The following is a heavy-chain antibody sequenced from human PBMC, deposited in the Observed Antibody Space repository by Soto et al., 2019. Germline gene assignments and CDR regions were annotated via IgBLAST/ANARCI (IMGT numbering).Heavy chain of an antibody. CDR2: ISWNSGNI. J-gene: IGHJ4*02. CDR3: AKGSSTNNCSYFDY. D-gene: IGHD2-2*01. Sequence: EVQLVESGGGLEQPGRSLRLSCAASGFTFDDYAMHWVRQAPGKGLEWVSSISWNSGNIGYADSVKGRFTISRDNAKNSLYLQMNSLRPEDTALYYCAKGSSTNNCSYFDYWGQGTLVTVSS. V-gene: IGHV3-9*01. CDR1: GFTFDDYA.